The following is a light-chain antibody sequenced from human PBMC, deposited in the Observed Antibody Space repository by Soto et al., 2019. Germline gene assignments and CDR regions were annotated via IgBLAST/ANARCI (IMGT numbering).Light chain of an antibody. J-gene: IGLJ3*02. CDR1: SNDVGGYNY. CDR3: SSYTANRTGV. Sequence: QSALTQPASVSGSPGQSITVSCTGTSNDVGGYNYVSWYQHHPGKAPKLMIYEVRNRPSGVSNRFSGSKSGNTASLTISGLQAEDEADYYCSSYTANRTGVFGGGTKVTVL. V-gene: IGLV2-14*01. CDR2: EVR.